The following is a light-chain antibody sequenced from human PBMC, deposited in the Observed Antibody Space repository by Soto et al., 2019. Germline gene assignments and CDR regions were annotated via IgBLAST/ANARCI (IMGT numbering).Light chain of an antibody. CDR2: AAS. J-gene: IGKJ4*01. CDR1: QGISSW. Sequence: EIQMNQSPSSVSASVGDRVTITCRASQGISSWLAWYEQKPGKAPKLLIYAASSLQRGVPSRFSGSGSGTDFTLTISILQPEDVATYECHQANSFPLTFGGGTNVEIK. CDR3: HQANSFPLT. V-gene: IGKV1-12*01.